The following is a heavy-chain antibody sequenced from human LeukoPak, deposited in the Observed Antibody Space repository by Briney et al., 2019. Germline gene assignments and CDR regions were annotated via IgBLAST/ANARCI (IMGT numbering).Heavy chain of an antibody. Sequence: GGSLRLSCAASGFTFSSYGMHWVRQAPGKGLEWVAFIRYDGSNKYYADSVKGQFTISRDNSKNTLYLQMNSLRAEDTAVYYCAKDRYYGSGSPPAAWGQGTMVTVSS. CDR2: IRYDGSNK. CDR1: GFTFSSYG. CDR3: AKDRYYGSGSPPAA. D-gene: IGHD3-10*01. J-gene: IGHJ3*01. V-gene: IGHV3-30*02.